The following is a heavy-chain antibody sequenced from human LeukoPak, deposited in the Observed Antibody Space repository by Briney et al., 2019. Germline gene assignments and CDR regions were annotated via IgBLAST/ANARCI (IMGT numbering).Heavy chain of an antibody. CDR2: IYTSGST. V-gene: IGHV4-4*09. CDR1: DGSISSYY. D-gene: IGHD2/OR15-2a*01. Sequence: SETLSLTCTVSDGSISSYYWSWIRQPPGKGLEWIGYIYTSGSTNYNPSLKSRVTISVDTSKNQLSLKLSSVTAADTAVYYCARGDFYRYYFDYWGQGTLVTVSS. CDR3: ARGDFYRYYFDY. J-gene: IGHJ4*02.